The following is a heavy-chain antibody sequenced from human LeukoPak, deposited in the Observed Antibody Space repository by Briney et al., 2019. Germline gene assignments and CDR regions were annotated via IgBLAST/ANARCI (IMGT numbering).Heavy chain of an antibody. CDR3: ARDRGGPKYFDS. J-gene: IGHJ4*02. V-gene: IGHV3-33*01. CDR2: IWSDGSNK. CDR1: GFTFSTYG. D-gene: IGHD3-10*01. Sequence: GGSLRLSCAASGFTFSTYGMHWVRQAPGKGLEWVAVIWSDGSNKFYADSVKGRFTISRDNSKNTLFLQMNSLRAEDTALYSCARDRGGPKYFDSWGQGTLVTVSS.